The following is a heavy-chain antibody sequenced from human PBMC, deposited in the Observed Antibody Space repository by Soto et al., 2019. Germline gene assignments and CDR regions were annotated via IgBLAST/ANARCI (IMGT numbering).Heavy chain of an antibody. CDR3: AMPGGATVTTDYYYYGMDV. J-gene: IGHJ6*02. CDR2: IYYSGST. V-gene: IGHV4-30-4*01. CDR1: GGSISSGDYY. D-gene: IGHD4-17*01. Sequence: SETLSLTCTVSGGSISSGDYYWSWIRQPPGKGLEWIGYIYYSGSTYYNPSLKSRVTISVDTSKNQFSLKLSSVTAADTAVYYCAMPGGATVTTDYYYYGMDVWGQGTTVTVSS.